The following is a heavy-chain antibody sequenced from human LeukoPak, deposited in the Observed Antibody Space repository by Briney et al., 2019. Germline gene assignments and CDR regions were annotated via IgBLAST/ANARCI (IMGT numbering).Heavy chain of an antibody. D-gene: IGHD1-1*01. Sequence: GGSLRLSCAASGFTFSSYAMRWVRQAPGKGLEWVAVISYDGSNKYYADSVKGRFTISRDNSKNTLYLQMNSLRAEDTAVYYCAREITVQLDRGDYWGQGTLVTVSS. V-gene: IGHV3-30-3*01. J-gene: IGHJ4*02. CDR2: ISYDGSNK. CDR3: AREITVQLDRGDY. CDR1: GFTFSSYA.